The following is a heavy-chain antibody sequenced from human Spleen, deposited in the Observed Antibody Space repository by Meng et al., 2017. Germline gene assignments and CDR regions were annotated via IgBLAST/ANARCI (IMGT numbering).Heavy chain of an antibody. V-gene: IGHV5-51*01. Sequence: GESLKISCQGSGYSFTTYWIAWVRQMPGKGLEWMGIIYPGDSDTRYSPSFQGQVTIPADKSIRTAYLQWSSLKASDTAMYYCARRASGSYYNWYFDLWGRGTLVTVSS. CDR3: ARRASGSYYNWYFDL. CDR2: IYPGDSDT. J-gene: IGHJ2*01. CDR1: GYSFTTYW. D-gene: IGHD1-26*01.